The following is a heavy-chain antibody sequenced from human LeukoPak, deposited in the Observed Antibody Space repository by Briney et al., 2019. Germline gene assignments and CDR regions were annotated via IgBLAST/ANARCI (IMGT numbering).Heavy chain of an antibody. CDR2: ISPDNT. V-gene: IGHV3-23*01. J-gene: IGHJ3*02. Sequence: GGSLRLSCAASGFTFSTNPMSWVRQAPGKGLEWVSAISPDNTYYADSVKGRLTISRDDSKNTVYLQMNSPRAEDTARYYCVKEHVDRTFTRSFEIWGQGTVVTVSS. D-gene: IGHD5-12*01. CDR3: VKEHVDRTFTRSFEI. CDR1: GFTFSTNP.